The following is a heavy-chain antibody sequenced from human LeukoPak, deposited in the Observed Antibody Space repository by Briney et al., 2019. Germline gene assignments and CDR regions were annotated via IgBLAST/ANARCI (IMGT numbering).Heavy chain of an antibody. D-gene: IGHD5-12*01. J-gene: IGHJ4*02. V-gene: IGHV5-51*01. Sequence: GESLKISCKASGYSFTSYWVGWVRQMPGKGLEWMGIIYPYDSDTRYSPSFQGQVTISADKSISTAYLQWSNLKASDTAMYYCARHIGYSAWNPDYWGQGTLVTVSS. CDR3: ARHIGYSAWNPDY. CDR2: IYPYDSDT. CDR1: GYSFTSYW.